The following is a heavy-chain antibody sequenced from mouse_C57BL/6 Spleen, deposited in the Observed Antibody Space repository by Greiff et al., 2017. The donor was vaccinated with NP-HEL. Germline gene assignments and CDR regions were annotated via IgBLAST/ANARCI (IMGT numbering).Heavy chain of an antibody. CDR2: INPSNGGT. J-gene: IGHJ3*01. CDR1: GYTFTSYW. D-gene: IGHD2-4*01. Sequence: QVQLKQPGTELVKPGASVKLSCKASGYTFTSYWMHWVQQRPGPGLEWIGNINPSNGGTNYNEKFKSKATLTVDKASSTAYMQLSSLTSEDSAVYYCARGNYDYWFAYWGQGTLVTVSA. V-gene: IGHV1-53*01. CDR3: ARGNYDYWFAY.